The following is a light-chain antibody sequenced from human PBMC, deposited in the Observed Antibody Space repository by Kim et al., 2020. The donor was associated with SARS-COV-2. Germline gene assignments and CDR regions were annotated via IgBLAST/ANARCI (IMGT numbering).Light chain of an antibody. J-gene: IGKJ1*01. Sequence: EIVLTQSPGTLSLSPGERATLSCRASESIHTRYLAWYQQKPGQAPRLLIYSASSRSTGIPDRFSGSGSGADFTLTISRLEPEDFAVYYCQRYGSSLSWTFGQGTKVDIK. CDR3: QRYGSSLSWT. CDR1: ESIHTRY. V-gene: IGKV3-20*01. CDR2: SAS.